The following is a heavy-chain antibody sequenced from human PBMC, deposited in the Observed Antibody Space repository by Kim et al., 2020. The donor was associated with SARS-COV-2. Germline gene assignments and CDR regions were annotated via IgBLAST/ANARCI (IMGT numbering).Heavy chain of an antibody. CDR3: AKATESIAAAGTLDY. D-gene: IGHD6-13*01. V-gene: IGHV3-23*01. Sequence: DSVKGRFTISRDNSKNTLYLQMNSLRAEDTAVYFCAKATESIAAAGTLDYWGQGTLVTVSS. J-gene: IGHJ4*02.